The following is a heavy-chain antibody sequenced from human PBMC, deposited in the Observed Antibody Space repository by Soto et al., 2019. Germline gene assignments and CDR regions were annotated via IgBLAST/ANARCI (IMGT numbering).Heavy chain of an antibody. Sequence: SCSADGGSFSGYHWCWIRQPPGKGLEWIGEINHSGSTNYNPPLKSRVTISVDTSKNQFSLKLSSVTAADTAVYYYARGGCSCGSCYAGGYYYKALAARGQRT. V-gene: IGHV4-34*01. CDR1: GGSFSGYH. CDR3: ARGGCSCGSCYAGGYYYKALAA. CDR2: INHSGST. J-gene: IGHJ6*02. D-gene: IGHD2-15*01.